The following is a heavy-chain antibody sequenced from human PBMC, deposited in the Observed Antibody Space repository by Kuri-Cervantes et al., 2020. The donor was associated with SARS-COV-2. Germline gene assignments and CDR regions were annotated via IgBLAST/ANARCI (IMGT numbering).Heavy chain of an antibody. CDR2: IIPIFGTA. CDR3: ARWTRYQLLGGNYYYYYMDV. Sequence: SVKVSCKASGGTFSSYAISWVRQAPGQGLEWMGGIIPIFGTANYAQKFQGRVTITADESTSTAYMELSSLRSGDTAVYYCARWTRYQLLGGNYYYYYMDVWGKGTTVIVSS. CDR1: GGTFSSYA. J-gene: IGHJ6*03. V-gene: IGHV1-69*13. D-gene: IGHD2-2*01.